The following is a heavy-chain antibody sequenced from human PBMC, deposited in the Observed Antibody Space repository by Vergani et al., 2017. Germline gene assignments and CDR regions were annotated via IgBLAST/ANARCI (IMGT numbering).Heavy chain of an antibody. V-gene: IGHV3-66*01. D-gene: IGHD1-7*01. CDR3: ARAEGNWNYDWFDP. CDR1: GFTVSSNY. J-gene: IGHJ5*02. CDR2: IYSGGST. Sequence: EVQLVESGGGLVQPGGSLRLSCAASGFTVSSNYMSWVRQAPGKGLEWVSVIYSGGSTYYASSVKGRFTISRDNSKNTLYLQMNSLRDEDTAVYYCARAEGNWNYDWFDPWGQGTLVTVSS.